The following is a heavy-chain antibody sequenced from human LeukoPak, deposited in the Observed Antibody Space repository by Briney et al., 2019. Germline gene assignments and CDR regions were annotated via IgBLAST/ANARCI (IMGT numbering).Heavy chain of an antibody. J-gene: IGHJ4*02. CDR1: GFTFSSYS. CDR2: ISSSSSTI. Sequence: GGSLRLSCAASGFTFSSYSMNWVRQAPGKGLEWVSYISSSSSTIYYADSVKGRFTISRDSAKNSLYLQMNSLRAEDTAVYYCARGGGTGGVDYWGQGTLVTVSS. V-gene: IGHV3-48*01. D-gene: IGHD4-23*01. CDR3: ARGGGTGGVDY.